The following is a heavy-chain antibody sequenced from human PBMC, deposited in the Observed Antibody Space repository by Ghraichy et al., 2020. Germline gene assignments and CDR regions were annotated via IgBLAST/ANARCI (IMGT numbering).Heavy chain of an antibody. CDR2: ISDSCDTT. CDR3: AKGYSGYSSESDY. J-gene: IGHJ4*02. D-gene: IGHD6-25*01. CDR1: GFTFSKYG. Sequence: GGSLRLSCTVSGFTFSKYGMNWVRQAPGKGLEWVSGISDSCDTTYYADSVKGRFTTSRDNSKNTLYEQMSSMIDEDTAVYYCAKGYSGYSSESDYWGQGTLVTVSS. V-gene: IGHV3-23*01.